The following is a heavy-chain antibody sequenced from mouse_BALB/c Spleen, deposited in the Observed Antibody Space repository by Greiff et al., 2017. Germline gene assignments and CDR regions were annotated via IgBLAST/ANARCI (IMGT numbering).Heavy chain of an antibody. D-gene: IGHD2-1*01. Sequence: EVHLVESGGGLVQPGGSLKLSCAASGFTFSSYTMSWVRQTPEKRLEWVAYISNGGGSTYYPDTVKGRFTISRDNAKNTLYLQMSSLKSEDTAMYYCARHYGNYPNYFDYWGQGTTLTVSS. CDR2: ISNGGGST. J-gene: IGHJ2*01. CDR1: GFTFSSYT. CDR3: ARHYGNYPNYFDY. V-gene: IGHV5-12-2*01.